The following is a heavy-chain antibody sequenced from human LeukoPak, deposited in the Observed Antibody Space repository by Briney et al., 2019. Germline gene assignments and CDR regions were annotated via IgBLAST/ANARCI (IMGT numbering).Heavy chain of an antibody. CDR1: GYTFTSTG. CDR3: ARRLTVVNDFDY. V-gene: IGHV1-8*01. D-gene: IGHD4-23*01. CDR2: MNPNSGNT. Sequence: ASVKVSCKASGYTFTSTGINWVRQATGQGLEWMGWMNPNSGNTGYAQKFQGRVTMTRNTSISTAYMELSSLRSEDTAVYYCARRLTVVNDFDYWGQGTLVTVSS. J-gene: IGHJ4*02.